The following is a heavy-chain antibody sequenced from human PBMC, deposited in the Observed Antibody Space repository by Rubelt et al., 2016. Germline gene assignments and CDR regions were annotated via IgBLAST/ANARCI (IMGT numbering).Heavy chain of an antibody. CDR1: GYPFPTYA. V-gene: IGHV1-3*01. D-gene: IGHD4-17*01. CDR2: FDAVNGDT. CDR3: ARFALPAVTTAYYYYALDV. J-gene: IGHJ6*02. Sequence: QVQLVQSGAEVNRPGASVKVSCKASGYPFPTYALHWVRQAPGPRLEWMGWFDAVNGDTNYSINLQGRVTFTRDTSASTAYMELSSLRSEDSAVYYCARFALPAVTTAYYYYALDVWGQGTTVTVSS.